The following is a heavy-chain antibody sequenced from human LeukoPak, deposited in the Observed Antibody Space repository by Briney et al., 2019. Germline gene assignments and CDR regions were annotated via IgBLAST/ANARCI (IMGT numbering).Heavy chain of an antibody. D-gene: IGHD3-22*01. J-gene: IGHJ4*02. Sequence: GASVKVSCKASGGTFSSYAISWVRQAPGQGLEWMGGIIPIFGTANYAQKFQARVTITADESTSTAYMELSSLRSEDTAVYYCAMTEYYYDSSGYYPYFDYWGQGTLVTVSS. CDR3: AMTEYYYDSSGYYPYFDY. CDR2: IIPIFGTA. V-gene: IGHV1-69*13. CDR1: GGTFSSYA.